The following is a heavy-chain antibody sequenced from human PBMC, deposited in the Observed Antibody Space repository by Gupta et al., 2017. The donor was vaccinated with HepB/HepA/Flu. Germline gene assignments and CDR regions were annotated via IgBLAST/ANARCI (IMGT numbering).Heavy chain of an antibody. D-gene: IGHD3-9*01. CDR2: MPYYGSKK. CDR1: GFNFNRYA. CDR3: ARDKYDIWTGSAFDM. J-gene: IGHJ3*02. V-gene: IGHV3-30*04. Sequence: QVHLVESGGGVVQHGRSLRLYCPASGFNFNRYAMHCGRQAPGKGLEWVAVMPYYGSKKYHADSVKGRFTISRDNSKNTLYLQRDSLRPEDTAVYYCARDKYDIWTGSAFDMWGQGTMVTVSS.